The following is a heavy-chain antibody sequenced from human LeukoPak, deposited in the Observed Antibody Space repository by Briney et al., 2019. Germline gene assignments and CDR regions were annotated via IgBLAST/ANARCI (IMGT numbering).Heavy chain of an antibody. V-gene: IGHV6-1*01. Sequence: SQTLSLTCGISGDSVSSNSAAWNWTRQSPSRGLEWLGRTYYRSKWYNEYAVSVKSRITINPDTSKNQFSLQLNSVTPEDTAVYYCVRDRQKGGEGFDYWGQGTLVTVSS. CDR1: GDSVSSNSAA. CDR3: VRDRQKGGEGFDY. CDR2: TYYRSKWYN. D-gene: IGHD3-10*01. J-gene: IGHJ4*02.